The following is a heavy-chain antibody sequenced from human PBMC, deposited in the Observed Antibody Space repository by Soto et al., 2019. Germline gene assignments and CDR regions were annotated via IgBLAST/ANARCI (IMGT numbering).Heavy chain of an antibody. CDR1: GYTFTGYY. D-gene: IGHD3-3*01. CDR2: INPNSGGT. V-gene: IGHV1-2*04. Sequence: GASVKVSCKASGYTFTGYYMHWVRQAPGQGLEWMGWINPNSGGTNYAQKFQGWVTMTRDTPISTAYMELSRLRSDDTAVYYCARGGGITIFGVVIATTDYYYYYGMDVWGQGTTVTVSS. J-gene: IGHJ6*02. CDR3: ARGGGITIFGVVIATTDYYYYYGMDV.